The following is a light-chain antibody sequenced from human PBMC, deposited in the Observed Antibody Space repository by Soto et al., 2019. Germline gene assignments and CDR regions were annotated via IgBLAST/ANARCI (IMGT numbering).Light chain of an antibody. Sequence: DIQLTQSPSFLSASVRDRVAITCRASQDINSYLAWYQQKPGQAPKLLIYAASTLQSAVPSRFSGGGSGTEFTLTSSRLQPEYFATYYCQQLNSYPRTFGQGTKVEF. CDR3: QQLNSYPRT. V-gene: IGKV1-9*01. CDR2: AAS. J-gene: IGKJ1*01. CDR1: QDINSY.